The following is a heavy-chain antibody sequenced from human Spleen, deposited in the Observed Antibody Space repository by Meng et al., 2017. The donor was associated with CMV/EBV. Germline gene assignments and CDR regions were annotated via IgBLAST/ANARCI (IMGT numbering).Heavy chain of an antibody. J-gene: IGHJ4*02. CDR1: GGSFSGYF. CDR2: INHSETT. Sequence: SETLSLTCDVSGGSFSGYFWSWIRQSPAKGLEWNGEINHSETTNSNPTLESQVTLSVDTSKSQFSLKLSSVTAADTAVYYCARAGSYYYDSSGYYSYWGQGTLVTVSS. CDR3: ARAGSYYYDSSGYYSY. D-gene: IGHD3-22*01. V-gene: IGHV4-34*01.